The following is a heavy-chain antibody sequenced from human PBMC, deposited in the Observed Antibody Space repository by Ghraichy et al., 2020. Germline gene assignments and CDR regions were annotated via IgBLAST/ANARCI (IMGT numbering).Heavy chain of an antibody. Sequence: SETLSLTCTVSGGSIGSTSYYWDWIRQPPGKGLEWIGSIYYSGSTYYNPSLRSRVTISVDTSKNQFSLKLSSVTAADTAVYYCARRLYLPQKSVFDYWGQGTLVTVSS. V-gene: IGHV4-39*01. CDR2: IYYSGST. J-gene: IGHJ4*02. CDR3: ARRLYLPQKSVFDY. CDR1: GGSIGSTSYY. D-gene: IGHD5-24*01.